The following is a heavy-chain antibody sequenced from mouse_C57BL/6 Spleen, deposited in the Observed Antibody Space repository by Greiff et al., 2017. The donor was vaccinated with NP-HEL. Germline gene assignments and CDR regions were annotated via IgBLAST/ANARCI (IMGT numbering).Heavy chain of an antibody. J-gene: IGHJ2*01. CDR2: ISSGGSYT. D-gene: IGHD2-12*01. Sequence: EVHLVESGGDLVKPGGSLKLSCAASGFTFSSYGMSWVRQTPDKRLEWVATISSGGSYTYYPDSVKGRFPISRDNAKNTLYLQMSSLKSEDTAMYYCARRYDNYFDYWGQGTTLTVSS. CDR1: GFTFSSYG. CDR3: ARRYDNYFDY. V-gene: IGHV5-6*01.